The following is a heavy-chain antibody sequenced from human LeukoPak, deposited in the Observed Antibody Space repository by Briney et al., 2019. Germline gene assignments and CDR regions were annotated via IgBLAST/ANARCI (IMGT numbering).Heavy chain of an antibody. V-gene: IGHV1-8*01. Sequence: ASVKVSCKASGYTFASYDINWVRQATGQGLECMGWMNPNSGNTGYAQKFQGRVTMTRNTSISTAYMELSSLRSEDTAVYYCARVGLGRIAARPRVYYFDYWGQGTLVTVSS. CDR3: ARVGLGRIAARPRVYYFDY. CDR2: MNPNSGNT. CDR1: GYTFASYD. J-gene: IGHJ4*02. D-gene: IGHD6-6*01.